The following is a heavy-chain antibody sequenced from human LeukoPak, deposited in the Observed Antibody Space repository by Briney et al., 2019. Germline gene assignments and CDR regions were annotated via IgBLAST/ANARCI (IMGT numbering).Heavy chain of an antibody. J-gene: IGHJ3*02. CDR1: GYTFTGYY. CDR2: INPNSGGT. V-gene: IGHV1-2*02. Sequence: GASVKVSCKASGYTFTGYYMHWVRQAPGQGPEWMGWINPNSGGTNYAQKFQGRVTMTRDTSISTAYMELSRLRSDDTAVYYCARLSGGWYDAFDIWGQGTMVTVSS. CDR3: ARLSGGWYDAFDI. D-gene: IGHD6-19*01.